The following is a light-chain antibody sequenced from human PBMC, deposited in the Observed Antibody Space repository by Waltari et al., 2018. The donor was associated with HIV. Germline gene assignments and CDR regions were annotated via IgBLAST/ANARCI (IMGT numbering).Light chain of an antibody. CDR1: RSNIGSNY. Sequence: QSVLTQPPSASGAPDQKFTISCSGSRSNIGSNYVYWYQQLPGAAPKLLIYRNNQRPAGVPDRFSGSKSGTSASLAVSGLRSEDEGHYYCATWDDSLSGRVFGGGTKLTVL. CDR2: RNN. CDR3: ATWDDSLSGRV. V-gene: IGLV1-47*01. J-gene: IGLJ3*02.